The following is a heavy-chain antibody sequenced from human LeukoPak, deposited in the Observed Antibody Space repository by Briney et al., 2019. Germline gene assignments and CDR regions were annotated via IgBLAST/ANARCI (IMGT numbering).Heavy chain of an antibody. CDR2: ISGIGGST. CDR1: GFTFSSYA. CDR3: AKDRTGMGSRGFDY. Sequence: PGGSLRLSCAAPGFTFSSYAMGWVRQAPGKGLESVSAISGIGGSTYHADSVKGRFSISRDNSKNPLYMQMNSLRAEDTAVYYCAKDRTGMGSRGFDYWGQGTLVTVSS. D-gene: IGHD2-2*01. J-gene: IGHJ4*02. V-gene: IGHV3-23*01.